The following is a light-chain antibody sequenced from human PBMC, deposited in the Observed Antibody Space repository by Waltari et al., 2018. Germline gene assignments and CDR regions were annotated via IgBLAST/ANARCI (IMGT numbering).Light chain of an antibody. J-gene: IGKJ5*01. CDR1: QTVDSN. V-gene: IGKV3-15*01. Sequence: ERVMTQSPATLSVSPGERATLSCRARQTVDSNVAWYQQKTSQAPRLLIYGASTRATGVPARFSGSGSGTDFTLTISSLQSEDFALYYCQQYNNWPLTFGQGTRLEIK. CDR2: GAS. CDR3: QQYNNWPLT.